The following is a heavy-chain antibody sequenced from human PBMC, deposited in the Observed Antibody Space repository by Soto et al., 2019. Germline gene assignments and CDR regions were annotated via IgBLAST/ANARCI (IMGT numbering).Heavy chain of an antibody. CDR3: ARDGYCSGGSCYSVPVFDY. J-gene: IGHJ4*02. CDR1: EFTFSNYA. D-gene: IGHD2-15*01. CDR2: IWYDGSNK. V-gene: IGHV3-33*08. Sequence: PGGSLRLSCAASEFTFSNYAMSWVRQAPGKGLEWVAVIWYDGSNKYYADSVKGRFTISRDNSKNTLYLQMNSLRAEDTAVYYCARDGYCSGGSCYSVPVFDYWGQGT.